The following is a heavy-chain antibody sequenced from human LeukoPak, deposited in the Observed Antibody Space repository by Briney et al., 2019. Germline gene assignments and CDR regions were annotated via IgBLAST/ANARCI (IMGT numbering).Heavy chain of an antibody. Sequence: SETLSLTCTVSGGSLSNYYWSWIRQPPGKGLEWTAYINYSGDTAYNPSLKSRVTISVDTSKNHFSLKLNSVTAADTAVYYCARLNVRNSSVLHHFDHWGEGTLVTVSS. J-gene: IGHJ4*02. CDR3: ARLNVRNSSVLHHFDH. CDR2: INYSGDT. D-gene: IGHD3-10*02. CDR1: GGSLSNYY. V-gene: IGHV4-59*08.